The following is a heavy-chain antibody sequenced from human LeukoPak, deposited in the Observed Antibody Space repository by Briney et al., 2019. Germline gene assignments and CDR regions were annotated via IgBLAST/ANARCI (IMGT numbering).Heavy chain of an antibody. CDR3: AGGSSGYYSGDAFDI. D-gene: IGHD3-22*01. Sequence: GESLKISCKGSGYSFTSYWIGWVRQMPGKGLEWMGIIYPGDSDTRYSPSFQGQVTISADKSISTAYLQWSSLKASDTAMYYCAGGSSGYYSGDAFDIWGQGTMVTVSS. V-gene: IGHV5-51*01. J-gene: IGHJ3*02. CDR2: IYPGDSDT. CDR1: GYSFTSYW.